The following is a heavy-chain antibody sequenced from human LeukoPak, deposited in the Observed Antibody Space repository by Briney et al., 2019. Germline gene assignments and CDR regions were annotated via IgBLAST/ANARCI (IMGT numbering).Heavy chain of an antibody. CDR3: ARSNQADDY. D-gene: IGHD1-14*01. CDR2: INPGGSST. Sequence: PGGSLRLSCAASGFTLSSYWMHWVRQVPGKGLVWVSRINPGGSSTAYADSEKGRFTISRDNAENTLYLQMDSLRAEDTAVYYCARSNQADDYWGQGTLVTVSS. CDR1: GFTLSSYW. J-gene: IGHJ4*02. V-gene: IGHV3-74*01.